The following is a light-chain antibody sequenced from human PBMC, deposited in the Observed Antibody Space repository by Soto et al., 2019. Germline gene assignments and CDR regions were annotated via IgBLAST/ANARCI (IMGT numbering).Light chain of an antibody. J-gene: IGLJ2*01. CDR1: SSDVGGYNY. Sequence: QSALTQPRSVSGSPGQSVTISCTGTSSDVGGYNYVSWYQHLPGRAPKLIIYDVTNRPSGISYRFSASKSGRTASLTISGLQAEDEAYYYCSSYSSSTTHVVFGGGTKLTVL. CDR3: SSYSSSTTHVV. CDR2: DVT. V-gene: IGLV2-11*01.